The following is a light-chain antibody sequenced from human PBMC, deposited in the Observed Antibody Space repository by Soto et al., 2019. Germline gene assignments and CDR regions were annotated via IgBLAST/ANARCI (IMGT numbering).Light chain of an antibody. CDR3: LQYRSFPRT. CDR2: AAS. J-gene: IGKJ1*01. Sequence: DIQLTQSPSSLSASVGDRVTITCRASQGIRDDLGWYQQKAGEAPKRLIYAASSLHSEVPSRFSGSGSGTEFTLTISSLQPEDFATYYCLQYRSFPRTFGQGTKVDIK. V-gene: IGKV1-17*01. CDR1: QGIRDD.